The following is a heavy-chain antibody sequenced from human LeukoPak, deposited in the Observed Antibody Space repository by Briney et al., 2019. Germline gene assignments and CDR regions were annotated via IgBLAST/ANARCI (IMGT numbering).Heavy chain of an antibody. D-gene: IGHD3-22*01. CDR2: IYSDNT. CDR1: GFTVSSNS. V-gene: IGHV3-53*01. J-gene: IGHJ4*02. CDR3: ATDSSGYQEGFFDY. Sequence: GGSLRLSCTVSGFTVSSNSMSWVRQAPGKGLEWVSFIYSDNTHYSDSVKGRFTISRDNSKNTLYLQMNSLRAEDTAVYYCATDSSGYQEGFFDYWGQGTLVTVSS.